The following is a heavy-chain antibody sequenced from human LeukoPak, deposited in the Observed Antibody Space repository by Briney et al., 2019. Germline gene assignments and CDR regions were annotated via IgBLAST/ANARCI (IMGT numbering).Heavy chain of an antibody. CDR2: ISTNGGST. CDR3: VRTSGSWDY. D-gene: IGHD1-26*01. J-gene: IGHJ4*02. CDR1: GFTVSSNY. Sequence: PGGSLRLSCAASGFTVSSNYMSWVRQAPGKGLEYVSAISTNGGSTSYADSVKGRFTTSRDNSKNTLYLQMSSLRREDTAIYYCVRTSGSWDYWGQGTLVTVSS. V-gene: IGHV3-64D*06.